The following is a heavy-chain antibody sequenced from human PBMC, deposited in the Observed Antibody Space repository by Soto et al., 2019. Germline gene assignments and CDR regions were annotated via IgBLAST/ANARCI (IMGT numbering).Heavy chain of an antibody. D-gene: IGHD2-2*01. Sequence: QVQLVESGGGVVQPGRSLRLSCAASGFTFSSYGMHWVRQAPGKGLEWVAVISYDGSNKYYADSVKGRFTISRDNSKNTLNLQMNRLGAEDTAVYYCANAPAIVLVPAAMGGDYWGQGTLVTVSS. CDR2: ISYDGSNK. J-gene: IGHJ4*02. CDR3: ANAPAIVLVPAAMGGDY. V-gene: IGHV3-30*18. CDR1: GFTFSSYG.